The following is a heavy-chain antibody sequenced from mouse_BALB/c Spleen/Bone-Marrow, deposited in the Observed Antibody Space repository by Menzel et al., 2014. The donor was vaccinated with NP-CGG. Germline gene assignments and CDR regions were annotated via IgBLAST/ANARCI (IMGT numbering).Heavy chain of an antibody. V-gene: IGHV2-9*02. D-gene: IGHD2-4*01. J-gene: IGHJ3*01. Sequence: VKLVESGPGLVAPSQSLSITCTVSGFSLTSYGVHWVRQPPGKGLEWVGVIWAGGSTNYNSALMSRLSISKDNSKSXVFLKMNSLQTDDTAMYYCASPIYYDYPLFAYWGQGTLVTVSA. CDR1: GFSLTSYG. CDR2: IWAGGST. CDR3: ASPIYYDYPLFAY.